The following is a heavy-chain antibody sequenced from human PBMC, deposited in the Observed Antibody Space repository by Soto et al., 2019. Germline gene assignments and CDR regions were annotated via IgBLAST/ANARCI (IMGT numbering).Heavy chain of an antibody. CDR1: GFTFDDYT. Sequence: GGSLRLSCAASGFTFDDYTMHWVRQAPGKGLEWVSLISWDVGSTYYADSAKGRFTISRDNSKNSLYLQMNSLRTEDTALYYCARYSSGAYYYGMDVWGQGTTVTVSS. D-gene: IGHD6-19*01. J-gene: IGHJ6*02. V-gene: IGHV3-43*01. CDR3: ARYSSGAYYYGMDV. CDR2: ISWDVGST.